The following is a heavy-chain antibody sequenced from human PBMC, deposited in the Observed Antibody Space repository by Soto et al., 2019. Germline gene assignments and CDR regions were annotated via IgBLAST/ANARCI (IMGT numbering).Heavy chain of an antibody. J-gene: IGHJ6*02. CDR1: GYTFTSYG. V-gene: IGHV1-18*01. CDR3: AGSIGVVPAAIYRGAGHPHYYYGMDV. D-gene: IGHD2-2*02. Sequence: QVQLVQSGAEVKKPGASVKVSCKASGYTFTSYGISWVRQAPGQGLEWMGWISAYNGNTNYAQKLQGRGTMTTDTSRSTAYMDLRSLGSDDTAVYYCAGSIGVVPAAIYRGAGHPHYYYGMDVLGQGTTVTVSS. CDR2: ISAYNGNT.